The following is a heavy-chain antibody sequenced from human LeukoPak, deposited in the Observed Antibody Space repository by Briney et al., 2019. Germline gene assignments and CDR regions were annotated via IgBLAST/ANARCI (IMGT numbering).Heavy chain of an antibody. V-gene: IGHV3-9*01. CDR1: GFTFDDYA. D-gene: IGHD5-24*01. CDR3: ARWGVGDY. Sequence: GGSLRLSCAASGFTFDDYAMHWVRQAPGKGLEWVSGISWNSGTIYYADSVKGRFTISRDNAKNSLYLQMNSLRAEDTAVYYCARWGVGDYWGQGTLVTVSS. J-gene: IGHJ4*02. CDR2: ISWNSGTI.